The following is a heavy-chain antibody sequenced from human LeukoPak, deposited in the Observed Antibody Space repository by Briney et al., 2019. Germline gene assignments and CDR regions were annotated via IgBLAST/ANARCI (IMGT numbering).Heavy chain of an antibody. Sequence: PSETLSLTCTVSGGSISSYYWSWIRQPPGKGLEWIGYIYYSGSTNYNPSLKSRVTISADTSKNQFSLKLSSVTAADTAVYYCAREGYYYGSGSYYMNWFDPWGQGTLVTVSS. D-gene: IGHD3-10*01. CDR1: GGSISSYY. CDR3: AREGYYYGSGSYYMNWFDP. V-gene: IGHV4-59*01. J-gene: IGHJ5*02. CDR2: IYYSGST.